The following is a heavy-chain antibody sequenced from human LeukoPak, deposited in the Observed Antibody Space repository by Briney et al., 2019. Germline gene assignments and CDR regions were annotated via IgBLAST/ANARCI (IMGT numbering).Heavy chain of an antibody. Sequence: NSGGSLRLSCTASGFTFTSYAMSWVRQAPEKGLGWVSTISVSGDHTYYADSVKGRFTISRDNAKNSLYLQMNSLRAEDTAVYYCARGGQRNFDYWGQGTLVTVSS. J-gene: IGHJ4*02. CDR3: ARGGQRNFDY. V-gene: IGHV3-21*01. D-gene: IGHD3/OR15-3a*01. CDR2: ISVSGDHT. CDR1: GFTFTSYA.